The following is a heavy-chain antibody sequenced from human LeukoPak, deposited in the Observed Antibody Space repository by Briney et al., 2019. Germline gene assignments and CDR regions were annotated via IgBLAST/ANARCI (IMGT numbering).Heavy chain of an antibody. CDR1: GGSINSYY. J-gene: IGHJ4*02. CDR2: IYSSGST. Sequence: SETLSLTCTVSGGSINSYYWSWIRQPAGKGLAWIGRIYSSGSTNYNPSLKSRVSMSVDTSKNQFSLKLTSVTAADTAVYYCARGGKATVVTMWGQGILVTVS. V-gene: IGHV4-4*07. D-gene: IGHD4-23*01. CDR3: ARGGKATVVTM.